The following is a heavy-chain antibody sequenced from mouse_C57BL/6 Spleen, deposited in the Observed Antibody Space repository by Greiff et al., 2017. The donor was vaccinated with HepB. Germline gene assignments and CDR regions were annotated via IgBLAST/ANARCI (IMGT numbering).Heavy chain of an antibody. CDR2: IDPSDSYT. Sequence: QVQLQQPGAELVKPGASVKLSCKASGYTFTSYWMQWVKQRPGQGLEWIGEIDPSDSYTNYNQKFKGKATLTVDTSSSTAYMQISSLTSEDSAVYYCARRTTVDYYAMDYWGQGTSVTVSS. D-gene: IGHD1-1*01. CDR1: GYTFTSYW. V-gene: IGHV1-50*01. CDR3: ARRTTVDYYAMDY. J-gene: IGHJ4*01.